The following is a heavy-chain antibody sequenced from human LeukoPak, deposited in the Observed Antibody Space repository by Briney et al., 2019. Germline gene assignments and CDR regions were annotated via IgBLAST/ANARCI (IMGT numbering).Heavy chain of an antibody. Sequence: SETLSLTCTVSGGSISSSSYYWGWIRQPPGKGLEWIGSIYYSGSTYYNPSLKSRVTISVDTSKNQFSLKLSSVTAADTAVYYCARLGFYDFWSGYPFSIGEFDYWGQGTLVTVSS. V-gene: IGHV4-39*01. CDR3: ARLGFYDFWSGYPFSIGEFDY. CDR1: GGSISSSSYY. CDR2: IYYSGST. J-gene: IGHJ4*02. D-gene: IGHD3-3*01.